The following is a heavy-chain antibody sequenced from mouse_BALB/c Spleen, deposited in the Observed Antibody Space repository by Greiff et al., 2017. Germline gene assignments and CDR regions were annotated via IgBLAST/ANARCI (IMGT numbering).Heavy chain of an antibody. V-gene: IGHV1S137*01. CDR3: ARRGYDGGGMDY. J-gene: IGHJ4*01. CDR2: ISTYYGDA. D-gene: IGHD2-2*01. CDR1: GYTFTDYA. Sequence: QVQLQQSGAELVRPGVSVKISCKGSGYTFTDYAMHWVKQSHAKSLEWIGVISTYYGDASYNQKFKGKATMTVDKSSSTAYMELARLTSEDSAIYYCARRGYDGGGMDYWGQGTSVTVSS.